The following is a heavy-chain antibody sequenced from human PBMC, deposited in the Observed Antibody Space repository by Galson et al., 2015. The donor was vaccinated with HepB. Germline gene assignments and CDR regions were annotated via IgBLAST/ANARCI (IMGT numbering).Heavy chain of an antibody. D-gene: IGHD6-19*01. CDR3: ARDRGDASGWYGEDY. CDR2: ISYDGSNK. Sequence: SLRLSCAASGFTFSNYAMHWVRQAPGKGLEWVAVISYDGSNKYYADSVKGRFSISRDNSKNTRYLQMNSLRAEDTAIYYCARDRGDASGWYGEDYWGQGTLVTVSS. V-gene: IGHV3-30*04. J-gene: IGHJ4*02. CDR1: GFTFSNYA.